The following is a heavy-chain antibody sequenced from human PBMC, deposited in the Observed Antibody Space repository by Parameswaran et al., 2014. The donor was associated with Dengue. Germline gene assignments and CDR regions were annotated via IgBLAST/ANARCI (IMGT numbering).Heavy chain of an antibody. CDR3: ARDWGAYYDFWSGYYAQNYYYYGMDV. V-gene: IGHV3-21*01. CDR2: ISSSSSYI. D-gene: IGHD3-3*01. Sequence: VRQMPGKGLEWVSSISSSSSYIYYADSVKGRFTISRDNAKNSLYLQMNSLRAEDTAVYYCARDWGAYYDFWSGYYAQNYYYYGMDVWGQGTTVTVSS. J-gene: IGHJ6*02.